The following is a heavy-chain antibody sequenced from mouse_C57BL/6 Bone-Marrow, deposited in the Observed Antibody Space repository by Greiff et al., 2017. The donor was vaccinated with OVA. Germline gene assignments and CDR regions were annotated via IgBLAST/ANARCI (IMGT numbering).Heavy chain of an antibody. CDR1: GYTFTSYV. J-gene: IGHJ4*01. CDR3: ASLGTKNAMDY. D-gene: IGHD3-3*01. V-gene: IGHV1-14*01. Sequence: VQLQQSGPELVKPGASVKMSCKASGYTFTSYVMHWVKQKPGQGLEWIGYIYPYNDGTKYNEKFKGKATLTSDKSSSTAYMELSSLTSEDSAVYYCASLGTKNAMDYWGQGTSVTVSS. CDR2: IYPYNDGT.